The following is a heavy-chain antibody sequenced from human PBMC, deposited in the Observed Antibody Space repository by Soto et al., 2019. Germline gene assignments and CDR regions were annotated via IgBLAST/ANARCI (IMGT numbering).Heavy chain of an antibody. CDR3: AREDDGGDRDYYGLDV. CDR2: IYYRGST. CDR1: DDSINSDKYY. D-gene: IGHD2-21*02. J-gene: IGHJ6*02. V-gene: IGHV4-39*07. Sequence: SETLSLTCSVSDDSINSDKYYWGWIRQPPGKGLEWIGSIYYRGSTYYNPSLQTRVTISVDTSKNQFSLQLSSVTAADTAVYFCAREDDGGDRDYYGLDVWGQGTTVTVSS.